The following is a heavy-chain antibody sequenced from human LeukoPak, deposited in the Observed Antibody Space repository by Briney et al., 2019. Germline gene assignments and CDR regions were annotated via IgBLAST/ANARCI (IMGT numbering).Heavy chain of an antibody. CDR3: ARSRRDILTGYYYNWFDP. CDR2: ISSSSSYI. D-gene: IGHD3-9*01. V-gene: IGHV3-21*01. CDR1: GFTFSSYS. J-gene: IGHJ5*02. Sequence: GGSLRLSCAASGFTFSSYSMNWVRQAPGKGLEWVSSISSSSSYIYYADSVKGRFTISRDNAKNSLYLQMNSLRAEDTAVYYRARSRRDILTGYYYNWFDPWGQGTLVTVSS.